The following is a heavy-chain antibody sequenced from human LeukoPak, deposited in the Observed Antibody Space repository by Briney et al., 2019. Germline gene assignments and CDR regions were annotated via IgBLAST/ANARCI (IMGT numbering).Heavy chain of an antibody. V-gene: IGHV3-48*03. J-gene: IGHJ4*02. CDR2: ISGSGNTI. Sequence: GGALRLSCAGSGFTFRSYDMNWVRQAPGKGLEWVSYISGSGNTIKYADSVKGRFTISRDNAKNSLYLQMNSLRVEDTAVYYCTRVGTVIQADYWGQGTLVTVSS. CDR1: GFTFRSYD. D-gene: IGHD2-21*01. CDR3: TRVGTVIQADY.